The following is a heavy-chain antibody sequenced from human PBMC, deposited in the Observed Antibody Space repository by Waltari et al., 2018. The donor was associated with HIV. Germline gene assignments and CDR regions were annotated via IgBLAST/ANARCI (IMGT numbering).Heavy chain of an antibody. V-gene: IGHV3-43*01. D-gene: IGHD5-12*01. Sequence: EVQLVESGGVVVQPGGSLRLSCAASGFPFADYTMHWVRQAPGKGLEWVSLISWDGGSTYYADSVKGRFTISRDNSKNSLYLQMNSLRTEDTALYYCAKDIGGYDSFYYYYGMDVWGQGTTVTVSS. J-gene: IGHJ6*02. CDR1: GFPFADYT. CDR2: ISWDGGST. CDR3: AKDIGGYDSFYYYYGMDV.